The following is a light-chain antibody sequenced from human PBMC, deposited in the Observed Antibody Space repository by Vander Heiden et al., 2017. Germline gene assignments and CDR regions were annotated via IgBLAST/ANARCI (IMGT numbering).Light chain of an antibody. V-gene: IGLV2-14*03. CDR1: SSDVGGYNY. CDR3: SSYTSSSSYV. J-gene: IGLJ1*01. CDR2: DVS. Sequence: QSALTQPASVPGSPGQSCTISCTGTSSDVGGYNYVSWHQQHPGKAPKLMIYDVSNRPSGVSNRFSGSKSGNTASLTISGLQAEDEADYYCSSYTSSSSYVFGTGTKVTVL.